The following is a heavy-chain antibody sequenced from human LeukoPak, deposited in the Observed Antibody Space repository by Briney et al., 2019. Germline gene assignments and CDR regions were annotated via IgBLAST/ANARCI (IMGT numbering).Heavy chain of an antibody. CDR1: GYSISSGYY. CDR3: ARGVGYSYGSDY. CDR2: IYHSGST. Sequence: SETLSLTCTVSGYSISSGYYWGWIRQPPGKGREWIGSIYHSGSTYYNPSLKSRVTISVDTSKNQFSLKLSSVTAADTAVYYCARGVGYSYGSDYWGQGTLVTVSS. D-gene: IGHD5-18*01. J-gene: IGHJ4*02. V-gene: IGHV4-38-2*02.